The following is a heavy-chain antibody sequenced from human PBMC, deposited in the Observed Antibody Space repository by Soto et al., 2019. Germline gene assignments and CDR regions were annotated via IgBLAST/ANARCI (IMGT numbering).Heavy chain of an antibody. CDR1: GGSISSYD. CDR2: IYYSGST. J-gene: IGHJ4*02. V-gene: IGHV4-59*01. CDR3: AREGRDGYNSFDY. D-gene: IGHD5-12*01. Sequence: SETLSLTCTVSGGSISSYDWSWIRQPPGKGLEWIGYIYYSGSTNYNPSLKSRVTISVDTSKNQFSLKLSSVTAADTAVYFCAREGRDGYNSFDYWGQGTLVTVSS.